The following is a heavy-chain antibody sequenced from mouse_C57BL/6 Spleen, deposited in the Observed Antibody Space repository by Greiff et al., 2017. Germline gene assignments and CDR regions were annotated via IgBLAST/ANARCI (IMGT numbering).Heavy chain of an antibody. Sequence: QVQLQQPGAELVKPGASVKMSCKASGYTFTSYWITWVKQRPGQGLEWIGDIYPGSGSTNYNEKFKSKATLTVETSSSTAYMQLSSLTSEDSAVYYCARTTVVDPFAYWGQGTLVTVSA. D-gene: IGHD1-1*01. V-gene: IGHV1-55*01. J-gene: IGHJ3*01. CDR2: IYPGSGST. CDR1: GYTFTSYW. CDR3: ARTTVVDPFAY.